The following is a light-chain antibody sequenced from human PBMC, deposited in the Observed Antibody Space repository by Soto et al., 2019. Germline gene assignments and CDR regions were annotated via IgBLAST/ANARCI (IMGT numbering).Light chain of an antibody. CDR2: DAS. CDR3: PQRKYWPPLT. CDR1: HHVDIY. Sequence: EAVLTQSPATLSLSPGETATLSCRASHHVDIYVALYQQKPGQAPRLLIYDASHRATGIPARFIGIGSGTDFNLTLSSLEPEAFSLSSCPQRKYWPPLTFGQGTRLE. J-gene: IGKJ5*01. V-gene: IGKV3-11*01.